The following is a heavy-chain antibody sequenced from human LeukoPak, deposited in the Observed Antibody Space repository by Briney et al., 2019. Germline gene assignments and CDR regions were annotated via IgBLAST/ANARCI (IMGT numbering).Heavy chain of an antibody. V-gene: IGHV3-23*01. D-gene: IGHD5-12*01. CDR2: ISGNGGST. Sequence: PGGSLRLSCAASGFTFSSYPMSWVPQAPGKGLEWVSAISGNGGSTYYADSVKGRFTISRDNSKNTLYLQMNSLRAEDTAVYYCARSGYDGAFDPWGQGTLVTVSS. J-gene: IGHJ5*02. CDR1: GFTFSSYP. CDR3: ARSGYDGAFDP.